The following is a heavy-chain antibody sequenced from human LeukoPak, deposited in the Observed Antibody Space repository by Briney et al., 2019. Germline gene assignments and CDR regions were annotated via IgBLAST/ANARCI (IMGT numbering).Heavy chain of an antibody. CDR1: GFTFSNYA. Sequence: PGRSLRLSCAASGFTFSNYAMHWVRQAPGKGLEWVAVISYDGTKRYYQDSVKGRFTISRDNSRNTLYLQINSLRVEDTAVYYCAKGGGWLYYFDYWGQGTLVTVSS. CDR3: AKGGGWLYYFDY. CDR2: ISYDGTKR. D-gene: IGHD6-19*01. J-gene: IGHJ4*02. V-gene: IGHV3-30*04.